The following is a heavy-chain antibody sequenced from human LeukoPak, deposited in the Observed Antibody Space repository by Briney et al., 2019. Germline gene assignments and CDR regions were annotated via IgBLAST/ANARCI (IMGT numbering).Heavy chain of an antibody. D-gene: IGHD4-17*01. Sequence: GGSLRLSCAASGFTFISYWMHWVRQAPGKGLVWVSRINSDGSTTSYAASAKGRFTISRDTAKNTLYLQMNSLRAEDTAVYYCARDPDDYGDYSYFDYWGQGTLVTVSS. CDR1: GFTFISYW. J-gene: IGHJ4*02. CDR3: ARDPDDYGDYSYFDY. V-gene: IGHV3-74*01. CDR2: INSDGSTT.